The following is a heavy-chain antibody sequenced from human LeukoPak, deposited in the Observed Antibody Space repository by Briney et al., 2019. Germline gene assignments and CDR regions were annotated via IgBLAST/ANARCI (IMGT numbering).Heavy chain of an antibody. Sequence: SETLSLTCTVSGRSIDNYYWGWIRQSPGKGLEYIAYIFYNGRTNYNLSLKSRVTISVDTSKNQFSLKLNYVTAADTAVYYCAGHDFWSGFDYWGQGALVTVSS. CDR3: AGHDFWSGFDY. D-gene: IGHD3-3*01. J-gene: IGHJ4*02. CDR1: GRSIDNYY. V-gene: IGHV4-59*08. CDR2: IFYNGRT.